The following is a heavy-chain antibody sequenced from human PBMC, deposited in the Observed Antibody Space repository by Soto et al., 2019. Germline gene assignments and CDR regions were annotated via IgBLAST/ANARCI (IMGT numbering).Heavy chain of an antibody. D-gene: IGHD5-12*01. CDR2: IKEDGSER. CDR1: GFTFSTYW. CDR3: VGGNGFDY. J-gene: IGHJ4*02. V-gene: IGHV3-7*01. Sequence: GGSLRLSCAGFGFTFSTYWMTWVRQAPGKGLEWVANIKEDGSERYYVDSVKGRFTISRDNAKNSLYLQMNSLRTEDTAVYYCVGGNGFDYWGQGTLVTFSS.